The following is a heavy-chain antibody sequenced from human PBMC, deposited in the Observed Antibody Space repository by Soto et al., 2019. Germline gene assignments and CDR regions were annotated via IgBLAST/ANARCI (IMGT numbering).Heavy chain of an antibody. CDR3: AIEYDSGSLLSH. CDR1: GFTFSTYT. Sequence: GGSLRLSCAASGFTFSTYTMNLVRQAPGKGLEWVSYISSSSSNIYYADSVKGRFTISRDNAKNSLYLQMNSLRDEDTAIYYCAIEYDSGSLLSHWGQGTLVTVSS. CDR2: ISSSSSNI. V-gene: IGHV3-48*02. D-gene: IGHD3-10*01. J-gene: IGHJ4*02.